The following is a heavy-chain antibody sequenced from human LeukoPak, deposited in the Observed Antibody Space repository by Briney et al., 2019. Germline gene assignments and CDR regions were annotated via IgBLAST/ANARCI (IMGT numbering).Heavy chain of an antibody. CDR3: ARAGAKTQWLVPRNWFDS. Sequence: GGSLRLSCAASGFTFSSYWMSWVRQAPGEGLEWVASINQDGSEEYYVDSVKGRFTVSRDNARNSLYLQMHSLRAEDTAVYYCARAGAKTQWLVPRNWFDSWGQGTLVTVSS. CDR1: GFTFSSYW. D-gene: IGHD6-19*01. CDR2: INQDGSEE. J-gene: IGHJ5*01. V-gene: IGHV3-7*01.